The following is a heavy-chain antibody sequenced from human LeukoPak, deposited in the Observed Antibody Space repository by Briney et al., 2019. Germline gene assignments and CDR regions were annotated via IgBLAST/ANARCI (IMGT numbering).Heavy chain of an antibody. CDR1: GYNFSNCG. CDR3: ARHGVGAGLAAAYI. CDR2: IDPGDSHA. J-gene: IGHJ4*02. D-gene: IGHD6-13*01. Sequence: GESLKISCKGSGYNFSNCGIGWVRQMPGKGLEWMGLIDPGDSHAIYSPSFQGQVTISADKSISAAYLQWSSLKASDTAMYYCARHGVGAGLAAAYIWGQGTLLTVSS. V-gene: IGHV5-51*01.